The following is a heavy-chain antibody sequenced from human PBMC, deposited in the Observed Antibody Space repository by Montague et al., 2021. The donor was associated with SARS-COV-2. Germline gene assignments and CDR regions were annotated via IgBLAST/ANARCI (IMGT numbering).Heavy chain of an antibody. CDR3: ARVKWELSVGNVFDI. J-gene: IGHJ3*02. D-gene: IGHD1-26*01. CDR2: IHHSGSN. CDR1: GGSISSSSYY. V-gene: IGHV4-39*01. Sequence: SETLSLTCIVSGGSISSSSYYWSWLRQPPENGLEWIGSIHHSGSNFYHPPLKRRVSRFVDTSKNQFSLKLSPVTAADTAMYYCARVKWELSVGNVFDIWGQGTMVTVSS.